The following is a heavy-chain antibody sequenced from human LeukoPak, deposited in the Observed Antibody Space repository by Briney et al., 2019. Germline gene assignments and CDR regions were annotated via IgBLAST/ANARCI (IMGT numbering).Heavy chain of an antibody. CDR3: AKDLWKYQLRTLDY. D-gene: IGHD2-2*01. V-gene: IGHV3-30*18. CDR1: GFTFSIYG. J-gene: IGHJ4*02. CDR2: ISYDGRNK. Sequence: GGSLRFSCAASGFTFSIYGMHWVRQAPGKGLEWVAVISYDGRNKYYPDTVKGRFTISRHHSKNTLYQQMNSLRAEDTALYYCAKDLWKYQLRTLDYWGQGTLVTVPS.